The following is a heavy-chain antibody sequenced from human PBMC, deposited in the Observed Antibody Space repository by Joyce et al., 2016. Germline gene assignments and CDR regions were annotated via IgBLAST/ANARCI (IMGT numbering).Heavy chain of an antibody. CDR2: ISGSGGST. V-gene: IGHV3-23*01. CDR1: ELTFSSYA. D-gene: IGHD2/OR15-2a*01. CDR3: AKLLYAQYYYGMDV. Sequence: EVQVLESGGGLVQPGGSLRLSCAASELTFSSYAMTWVRQAPGKGLEWVSAISGSGGSTHYADSVKGRFTISRDNSKNTLYLQMNSLRAEDTAIYYCAKLLYAQYYYGMDVWDQGTTVTVSS. J-gene: IGHJ6*02.